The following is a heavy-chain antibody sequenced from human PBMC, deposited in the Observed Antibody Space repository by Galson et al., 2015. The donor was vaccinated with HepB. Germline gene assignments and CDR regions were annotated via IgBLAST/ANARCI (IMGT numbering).Heavy chain of an antibody. Sequence: SLRLSCAASGFTFSNNAMAWVRQAPGKGLEWVSTTSSSGENTYYPDAMKGRFTISRDNSRNTLSLQMNSLRAEDTAVYYCAKGFWQQVFDYWGQGTLVTVSS. CDR1: GFTFSNNA. CDR2: TSSSGENT. CDR3: AKGFWQQVFDY. D-gene: IGHD6-13*01. J-gene: IGHJ4*02. V-gene: IGHV3-23*01.